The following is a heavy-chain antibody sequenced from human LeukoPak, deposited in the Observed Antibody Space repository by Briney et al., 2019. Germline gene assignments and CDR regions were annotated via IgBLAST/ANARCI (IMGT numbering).Heavy chain of an antibody. J-gene: IGHJ4*02. CDR3: ASVITGSVDY. Sequence: PSETLSLTCSVSGGSTSTYYWSWIRQPPGKGLEWIGYIYYSGSTSYNPSLKSRVTISLDRSKNQFSLRLTSVSAVDTAVYYCASVITGSVDYWGQGTLVTVSS. CDR2: IYYSGST. V-gene: IGHV4-59*12. CDR1: GGSTSTYY. D-gene: IGHD1-20*01.